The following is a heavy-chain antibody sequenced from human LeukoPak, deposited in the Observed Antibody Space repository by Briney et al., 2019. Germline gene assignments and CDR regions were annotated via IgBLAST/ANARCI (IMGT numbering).Heavy chain of an antibody. Sequence: SETLSLTCTVSGGSISSSSYYWGWIRQPPGKGLEWIGSIYHSGSTYYNPSLKSRVTISVDTSKNQFSLKLSSVTAADTAVYYCARNPGGPDAFDIWGQGTMVTVSS. CDR1: GGSISSSSYY. D-gene: IGHD3-10*01. CDR2: IYHSGST. V-gene: IGHV4-39*07. J-gene: IGHJ3*02. CDR3: ARNPGGPDAFDI.